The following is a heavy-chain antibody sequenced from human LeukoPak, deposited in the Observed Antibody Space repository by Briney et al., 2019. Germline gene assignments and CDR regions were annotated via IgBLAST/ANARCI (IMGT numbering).Heavy chain of an antibody. V-gene: IGHV3-64*01. CDR2: ISSNGGST. CDR3: ARVKRVRSSWYYFDY. Sequence: PGGSLRLSCAASGFTFSSYAMHWVRQAPGKGLEYVSAISSNGGSTYYANSVKGRFTISRDNSKNTLYLQMGSLRAEDMAVYYCARVKRVRSSWYYFDYWGQGTLVTVSS. D-gene: IGHD6-13*01. J-gene: IGHJ4*02. CDR1: GFTFSSYA.